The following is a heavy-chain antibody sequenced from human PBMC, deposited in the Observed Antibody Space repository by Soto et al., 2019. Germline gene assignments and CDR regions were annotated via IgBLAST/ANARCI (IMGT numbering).Heavy chain of an antibody. V-gene: IGHV1-3*05. D-gene: IGHD6-6*01. J-gene: IGHJ4*01. Sequence: QVQLVQSGAEEKKPGASVKVSCKASGYTFTSYAMHWVRQAPGQRLEWMGWINAGNGNTKYSQKFQGRVTITRDTSASTAYMEPSSLISEDTAVYYCANVPVGSSSFVDFCGHGTLFTLSS. CDR1: GYTFTSYA. CDR3: ANVPVGSSSFVDF. CDR2: INAGNGNT.